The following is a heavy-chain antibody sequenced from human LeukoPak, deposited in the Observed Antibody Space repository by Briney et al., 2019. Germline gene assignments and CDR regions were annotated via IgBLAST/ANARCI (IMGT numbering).Heavy chain of an antibody. CDR3: ARGPGVEVGAILAY. CDR2: ISAYNGNT. J-gene: IGHJ4*02. Sequence: ASVKVSCKASGYTFTSYGISWVRQAPGQGLEWMGWISAYNGNTNYAQKLQGRVTMTTDTSTSTAHMGLRSLRSDDTAVYYCARGPGVEVGAILAYWGQGTLATVSS. D-gene: IGHD1-26*01. CDR1: GYTFTSYG. V-gene: IGHV1-18*01.